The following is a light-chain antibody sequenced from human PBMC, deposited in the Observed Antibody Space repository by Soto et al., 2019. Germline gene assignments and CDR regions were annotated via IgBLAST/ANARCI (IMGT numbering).Light chain of an antibody. J-gene: IGKJ4*01. CDR1: ESISSSY. CDR3: QHVLT. Sequence: EIVLTQSPDTLSLSPGERATLSCRASESISSSYLAWYQQKPGQAPRLLIYGASSRATGIPDRFSGSGSGTDFTLTISRLESEDFVVYYCQHVLTFGGGTKLEIK. CDR2: GAS. V-gene: IGKV3-20*01.